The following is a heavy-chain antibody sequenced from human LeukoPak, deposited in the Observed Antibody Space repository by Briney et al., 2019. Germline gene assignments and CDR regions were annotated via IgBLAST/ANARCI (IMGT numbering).Heavy chain of an antibody. V-gene: IGHV4-34*01. CDR1: GGSFSGYY. CDR2: INHSGST. D-gene: IGHD2-2*01. J-gene: IGHJ6*02. CDR3: ASERYCSSTSCYVSYYGMDV. Sequence: SETLSLTCAVYGGSFSGYYWSWIRQPPGKGLEWIGEINHSGSTNYNPSLKSRVTISVDTSKSQFSLKLSSVTAADTAVYYCASERYCSSTSCYVSYYGMDVWGQGTTVTVSS.